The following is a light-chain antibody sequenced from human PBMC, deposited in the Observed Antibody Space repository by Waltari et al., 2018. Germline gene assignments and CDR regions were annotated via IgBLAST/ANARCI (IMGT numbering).Light chain of an antibody. CDR2: DKK. V-gene: IGLV1-40*01. J-gene: IGLJ2*01. CDR1: SSNIGEGYA. CDR3: KSYVSSLSGSV. Sequence: QSVLTHPPPVSRAPGQRVTISYHGSSSNIGEGYALHSSQQLPGTAPILPIYDKKHTPPVVPVRFSGSKSGTSGSLASTGLQAEDAADYYCKSYVSSLSGSVFCGGTKLTVL.